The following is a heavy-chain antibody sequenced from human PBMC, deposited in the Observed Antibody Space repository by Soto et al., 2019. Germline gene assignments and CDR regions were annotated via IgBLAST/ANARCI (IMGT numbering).Heavy chain of an antibody. J-gene: IGHJ4*01. Sequence: QVQLVESGGGLVKPGGSLRLSCAASGFTFSDYYMTWIRQAPGKGLQWVSSISSSGHTIDYADSVKGRFTISRDNANNSLVLQVSNLRAEDPAVYYFASLHMAYLRPGDDYWGHGTVVTVSS. D-gene: IGHD5-12*01. V-gene: IGHV3-11*01. CDR3: ASLHMAYLRPGDDY. CDR1: GFTFSDYY. CDR2: ISSSGHTI.